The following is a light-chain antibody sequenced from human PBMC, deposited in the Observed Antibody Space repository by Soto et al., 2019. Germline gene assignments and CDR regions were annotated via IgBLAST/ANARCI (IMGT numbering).Light chain of an antibody. CDR3: TSWTTSTTMI. J-gene: IGLJ2*01. CDR1: SSDIGAYNF. CDR2: DVN. Sequence: QSALTQPASLSGSPGQSITISCTGTSSDIGAYNFVSWYQQHPGKAPKLMLYDVNIRPSGVSNRFSGSKSGNTASLTISGLQAEYEADYYCTSWTTSTTMIFGGGTKLTVL. V-gene: IGLV2-14*03.